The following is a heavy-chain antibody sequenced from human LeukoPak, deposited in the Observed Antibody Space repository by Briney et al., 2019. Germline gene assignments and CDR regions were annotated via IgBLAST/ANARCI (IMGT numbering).Heavy chain of an antibody. J-gene: IGHJ4*02. D-gene: IGHD3-22*01. V-gene: IGHV3-74*01. CDR3: ARATYYYDSSGYRAIYYFDY. CDR2: INSDGSTT. CDR1: GFTFSSNW. Sequence: GGSLTLSCAVSGFTFSSNWMHWVRQAAGKGLEWVGRINSDGSTTTYADSVKGGITISRDNAKDTLSLQMTILRAVDTAVYYCARATYYYDSSGYRAIYYFDYWGQGTLVTVSS.